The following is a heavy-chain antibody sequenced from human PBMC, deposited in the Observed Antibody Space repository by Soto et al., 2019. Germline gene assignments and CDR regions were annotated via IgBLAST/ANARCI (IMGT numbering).Heavy chain of an antibody. D-gene: IGHD1-20*01. J-gene: IGHJ4*02. CDR1: GLPATYNY. CDR3: ATDTYNSWTK. CDR2: FYYGGQT. V-gene: IGHV3-53*04. Sequence: EVRLMESGGGLVQPGESLKLSCRVSGLPATYNYISWVRQAPGKGLEWVSVFYYGGQTYYAGSVKGRFTISRDNSQNTLYLDIASLIPADTAVDYCATDTYNSWTKWGQGTLVTVSS.